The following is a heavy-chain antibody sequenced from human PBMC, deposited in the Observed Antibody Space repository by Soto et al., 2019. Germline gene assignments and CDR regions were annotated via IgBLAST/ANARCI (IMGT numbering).Heavy chain of an antibody. Sequence: QVQLVESGGGVVQPGRSLRLSCAASGFTFSSYAMHWVRQAPGKGLEWVAVISYDGSNKYYADSVKGRFTISRDNSKNTLDLQMNSLRAEDTAVYYSAREAFRGVIITSDLYIWGQGTMVTVSS. D-gene: IGHD3-10*01. CDR1: GFTFSSYA. CDR3: AREAFRGVIITSDLYI. V-gene: IGHV3-30-3*01. J-gene: IGHJ3*02. CDR2: ISYDGSNK.